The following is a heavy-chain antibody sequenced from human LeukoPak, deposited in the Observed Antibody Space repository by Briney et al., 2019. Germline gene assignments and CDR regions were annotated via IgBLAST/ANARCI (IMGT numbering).Heavy chain of an antibody. D-gene: IGHD3-22*01. CDR1: GFTFSNAW. J-gene: IGHJ3*02. V-gene: IGHV3-15*01. CDR2: IKSKTDGGTT. Sequence: GGSLRLSCAASGFTFSNAWMSWVRQAPGKGLEWVGRIKSKTDGGTTDYAAPVKGRFTISRDDSKNTLYLQMNSLKTEDTAVYYCTTADTMIEVASDAFDIWGQGTMVTVSS. CDR3: TTADTMIEVASDAFDI.